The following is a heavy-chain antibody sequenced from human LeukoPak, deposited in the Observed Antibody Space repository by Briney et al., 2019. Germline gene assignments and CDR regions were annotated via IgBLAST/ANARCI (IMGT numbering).Heavy chain of an antibody. CDR3: ATSDRPGFGSHDY. Sequence: GGSMKLSCVVSGLCFSQYRMNWVRQAPGKGPEWISDISGSSSVINYADSVKGRFTISRDNDKNSLSLQMNSLRAEDTAVYYCATSDRPGFGSHDYWGQGTLVTVSS. V-gene: IGHV3-48*04. CDR1: GLCFSQYR. J-gene: IGHJ4*02. CDR2: ISGSSSVI. D-gene: IGHD3-10*01.